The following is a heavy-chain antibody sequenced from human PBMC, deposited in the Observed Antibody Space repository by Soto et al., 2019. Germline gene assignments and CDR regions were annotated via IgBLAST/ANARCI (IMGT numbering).Heavy chain of an antibody. D-gene: IGHD3-22*01. V-gene: IGHV4-30-2*01. CDR3: ASMYYYDSTTSDY. CDR2: TYHSGNP. CDR1: GDTISTGGYT. Sequence: PSETLSLTCDVSGDTISTGGYTWAWIRQPPGKALEWIGHTYHSGNPYYNPSLKSRVTIPVDTSKNQFSLKLSSVTAADTAVYYFASMYYYDSTTSDYWGKGTLVTVSS. J-gene: IGHJ4*02.